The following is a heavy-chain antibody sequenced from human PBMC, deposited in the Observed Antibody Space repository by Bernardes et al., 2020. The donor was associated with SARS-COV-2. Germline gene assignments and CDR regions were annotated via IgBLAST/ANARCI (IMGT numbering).Heavy chain of an antibody. V-gene: IGHV4-61*09. Sequence: SETLSLTCTVSGGSISNNIYYWSWIRQPAGKGLEWIGHIYTSGSTSYNPSLNNRVTISVDTSRHQFSLKLTSVTAADTALYYCARRPPPGYCSSISCSSFDSWGQGILVTVSS. CDR2: IYTSGST. CDR1: GGSISNNIYY. J-gene: IGHJ4*02. CDR3: ARRPPPGYCSSISCSSFDS. D-gene: IGHD2-2*01.